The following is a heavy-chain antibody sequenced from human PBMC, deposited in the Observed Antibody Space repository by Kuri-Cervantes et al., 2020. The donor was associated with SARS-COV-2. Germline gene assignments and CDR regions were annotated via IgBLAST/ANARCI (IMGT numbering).Heavy chain of an antibody. V-gene: IGHV3-11*06. CDR1: GFSFSDSN. CDR3: ARRGQLQLVDAFDI. J-gene: IGHJ3*02. D-gene: IGHD5-18*01. Sequence: WGTLRLSCTASGFSFSDSNLNWIRQAPGPGMEWLSYVSGDSSYTNYANSVKDRFSISRDSDNKSVFLQMNSLRVEDTAVYYCARRGQLQLVDAFDIWGQGTMVTVSS. CDR2: VSGDSSYT.